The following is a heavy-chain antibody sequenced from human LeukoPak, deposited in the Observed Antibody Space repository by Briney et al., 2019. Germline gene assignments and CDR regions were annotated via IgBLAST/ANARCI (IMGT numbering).Heavy chain of an antibody. CDR3: ARGHISRGYSYGPYYYYYGMDV. Sequence: SGTLSLTCAVSGGSISSSNWWSWVRQPPGKGLEWIGEIYHSGSTNYNPSLKSRVTISVDTSKNQFSLKLSSVTAADTAVYYCARGHISRGYSYGPYYYYYGMDVWGQGTTVTVSS. V-gene: IGHV4-4*02. CDR2: IYHSGST. CDR1: GGSISSSNW. J-gene: IGHJ6*02. D-gene: IGHD5-18*01.